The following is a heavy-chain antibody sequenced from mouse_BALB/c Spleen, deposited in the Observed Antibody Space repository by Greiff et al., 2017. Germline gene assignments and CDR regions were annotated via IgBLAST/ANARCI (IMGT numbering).Heavy chain of an antibody. CDR3: ARSNYYGSSYYAMDY. V-gene: IGHV5-17*02. J-gene: IGHJ4*01. CDR2: ISSGSSTI. Sequence: EVQRVESGGGLVQPGGSRKLSCAASGFTFSSFGMHWVRQAPEKGLEWVAYISSGSSTIYYADTVTGRFTISRDNPKNTLFLQMTSLRSEDTAMYYCARSNYYGSSYYAMDYWGQGTSVTVSS. D-gene: IGHD1-1*01. CDR1: GFTFSSFG.